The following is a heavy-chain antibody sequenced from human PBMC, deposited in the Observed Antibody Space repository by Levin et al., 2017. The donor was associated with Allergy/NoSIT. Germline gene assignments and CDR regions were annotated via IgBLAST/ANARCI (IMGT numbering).Heavy chain of an antibody. CDR3: TTGLR. J-gene: IGHJ4*02. CDR1: GFNFTAAW. V-gene: IGHV3-15*01. Sequence: GGSLRLSCVATGFNFTAAWLNWVRQAPGKGLEWVGRVKSQADGGPIDYAAPVRGRFSISRADSKNMLLLQMRSLKTEDTAVYYCTTGLRWGRGTLVTVS. CDR2: VKSQADGGPI.